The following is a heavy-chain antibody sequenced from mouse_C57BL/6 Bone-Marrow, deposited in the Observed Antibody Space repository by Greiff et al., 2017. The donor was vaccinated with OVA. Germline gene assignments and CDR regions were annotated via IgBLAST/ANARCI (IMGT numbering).Heavy chain of an antibody. CDR2: INPGSGGT. CDR1: GYAFTNYL. D-gene: IGHD3-1*01. J-gene: IGHJ3*01. CDR3: ARALGFAY. Sequence: VQLQQSGAELVRPGTSVKVSCKASGYAFTNYLIGWVKQRPGQGLEWIGVINPGSGGTNYNEKFKGKATLTADKSSSTAYMQLSSLTSEDSAVYFCARALGFAYWGQVTLVTVSA. V-gene: IGHV1-54*01.